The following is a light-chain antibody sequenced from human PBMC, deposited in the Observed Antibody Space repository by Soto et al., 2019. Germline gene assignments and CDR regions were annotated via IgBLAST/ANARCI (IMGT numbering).Light chain of an antibody. CDR1: SSNIGAGYD. Sequence: QSVLTQPPSVSGAPGQRVTISCTGSSSNIGAGYDVHWYQHLPGTAPKLLIYETNNRPSGVPDRFSGSKSGTSASLAITGLQDEDEADYYCQSYDDSLNGYTVFGGGTQLTVL. CDR3: QSYDDSLNGYTV. CDR2: ETN. V-gene: IGLV1-40*01. J-gene: IGLJ7*01.